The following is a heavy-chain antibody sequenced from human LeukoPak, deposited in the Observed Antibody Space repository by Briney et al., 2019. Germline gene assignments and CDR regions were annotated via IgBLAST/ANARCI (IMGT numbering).Heavy chain of an antibody. J-gene: IGHJ5*02. CDR3: ARVHWNYPNWFDP. D-gene: IGHD1-7*01. Sequence: GGSLRLSCAASGFTVSSNYMSWVRQAPGKGLEWVSVIYSGGSTYYADSVKGRFTISRDNPKNTLYLQMNSLRAEDTAVYYCARVHWNYPNWFDPWGQGTLVTVSS. CDR2: IYSGGST. CDR1: GFTVSSNY. V-gene: IGHV3-66*01.